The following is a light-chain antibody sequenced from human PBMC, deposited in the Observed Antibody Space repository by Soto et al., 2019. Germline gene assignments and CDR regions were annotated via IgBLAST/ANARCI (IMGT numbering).Light chain of an antibody. V-gene: IGLV2-14*01. CDR2: EVT. Sequence: QSALTQPASVSGSPGQSITISCTGTSRDVGTYDYVSWYQQRPGEAPKLMIYEVTYRPSGVSSRFSGSKSGDTASLTISGLQAEDEADYYCNSYSNSSTLYVFGTGIKLTVL. CDR3: NSYSNSSTLYV. CDR1: SRDVGTYDY. J-gene: IGLJ1*01.